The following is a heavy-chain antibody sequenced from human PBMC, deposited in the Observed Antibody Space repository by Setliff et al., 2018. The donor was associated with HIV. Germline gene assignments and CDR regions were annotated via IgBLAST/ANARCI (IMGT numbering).Heavy chain of an antibody. Sequence: ASVKVSCKASGYTFTSYGISWVRQAPGQGLEWMGWISAYNGNTNYAQELQGRVTMTTDTSTSTAYMELTSLRSEDTAVYYCASGSGYCTKGDCYIGVHRTPDKYYFDSWGQGTLVTVSS. J-gene: IGHJ4*02. V-gene: IGHV1-18*01. D-gene: IGHD2-8*01. CDR1: GYTFTSYG. CDR3: ASGSGYCTKGDCYIGVHRTPDKYYFDS. CDR2: ISAYNGNT.